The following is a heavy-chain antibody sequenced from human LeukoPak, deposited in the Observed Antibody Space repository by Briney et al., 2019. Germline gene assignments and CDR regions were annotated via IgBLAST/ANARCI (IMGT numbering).Heavy chain of an antibody. CDR2: IDPSDSYT. CDR1: GYSFTSYW. CDR3: ATGKYYFDY. Sequence: GESLKISCKGSGYSFTSYWIGWVRQMPGKGLEWMGRIDPSDSYTNYSPSFQGHVAISADKSISTAYLQWSSLKASDTAMYYCATGKYYFDYWGQGTLVTVSS. V-gene: IGHV5-10-1*01. J-gene: IGHJ4*02.